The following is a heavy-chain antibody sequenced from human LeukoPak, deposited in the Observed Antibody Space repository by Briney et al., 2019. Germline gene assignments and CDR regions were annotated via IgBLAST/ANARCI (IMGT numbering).Heavy chain of an antibody. CDR2: LSAYNGNT. J-gene: IGHJ4*02. CDR3: ARVQAFGGVLVPPLDY. D-gene: IGHD3-16*02. V-gene: IGHV1-18*04. Sequence: ASVKVSCKASGYTFTNYDMSWVRQAPGQGLEWMGWLSAYNGNTNYAQRFQGRVTMTTDTSTRTAYMELRSLRSDDTAVYYCARVQAFGGVLVPPLDYWGQGTQVTVSS. CDR1: GYTFTNYD.